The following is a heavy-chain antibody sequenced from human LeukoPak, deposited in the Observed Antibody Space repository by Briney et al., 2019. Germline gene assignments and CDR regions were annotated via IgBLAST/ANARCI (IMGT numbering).Heavy chain of an antibody. D-gene: IGHD3-10*01. CDR2: INPNSGGT. Sequence: ASVKVSCKASGYTFTGYYMHWVRQAPGQGLEWMGWINPNSGGTNYAQKFQGRVTMTRDTSISTAYMELSRLRSDDTAVYYCATSITMVRGVIFYYFDYWGQGTLVTVSS. CDR3: ATSITMVRGVIFYYFDY. CDR1: GYTFTGYY. J-gene: IGHJ4*02. V-gene: IGHV1-2*02.